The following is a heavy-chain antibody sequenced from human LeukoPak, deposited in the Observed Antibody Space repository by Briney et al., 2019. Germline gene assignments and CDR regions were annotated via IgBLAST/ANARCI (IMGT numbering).Heavy chain of an antibody. J-gene: IGHJ4*02. D-gene: IGHD5-24*01. CDR2: ITSDGTAT. Sequence: GGSLRLSCVASGFTFSNYWMHWVRQAPGKGLVWVSRITSDGTATTYADSVKGRFTISRDNAKNTLYLQMNSLRVEDTALYYCARGYNYANDFDSWGQGTLVSVSS. CDR3: ARGYNYANDFDS. V-gene: IGHV3-74*01. CDR1: GFTFSNYW.